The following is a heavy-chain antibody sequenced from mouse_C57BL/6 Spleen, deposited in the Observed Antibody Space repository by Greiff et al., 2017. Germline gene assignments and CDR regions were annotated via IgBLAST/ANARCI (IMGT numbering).Heavy chain of an antibody. Sequence: QVQLQQPGAELVMPGASVKLSCKASGYIFTSYWMHWVKQRPGQGLEWIGEIDPSDSYTNYNQKFKGKSTLTVDKSSSTAYMQLSSLTSEDSAVYYCARAGLLRYFDVWGTGTTVTVSS. CDR3: ARAGLLRYFDV. CDR1: GYIFTSYW. V-gene: IGHV1-69*01. D-gene: IGHD2-3*01. CDR2: IDPSDSYT. J-gene: IGHJ1*03.